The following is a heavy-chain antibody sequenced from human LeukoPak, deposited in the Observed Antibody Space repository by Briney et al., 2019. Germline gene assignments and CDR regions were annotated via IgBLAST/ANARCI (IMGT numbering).Heavy chain of an antibody. CDR3: AKGYIPARRSPYFDY. CDR1: GFTFDDYA. J-gene: IGHJ4*02. D-gene: IGHD6-6*01. V-gene: IGHV3-43*02. CDR2: ISGDGGST. Sequence: GGSLRLSCAASGFTFDDYAMHWVRQAPGKGLEWVSLISGDGGSTYYADSVKGRFTISRDNSKNSLYLQMNSLRTEDTALYYCAKGYIPARRSPYFDYWGQGTLVTVSS.